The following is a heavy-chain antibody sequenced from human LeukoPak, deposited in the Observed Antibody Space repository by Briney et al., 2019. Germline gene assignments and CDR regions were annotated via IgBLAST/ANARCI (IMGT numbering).Heavy chain of an antibody. CDR3: ARSIQLWFVPFEDLDY. Sequence: ASVKVSCKASGYTFTSYGISWVRQAPGQGLEWMGWITAYNGNTNYAQKPPGRVTMTTDTSTSTVYMELRSLRSDDTAVYYCARSIQLWFVPFEDLDYWGQGTLVTVSS. V-gene: IGHV1-18*01. CDR1: GYTFTSYG. D-gene: IGHD5-18*01. J-gene: IGHJ4*02. CDR2: ITAYNGNT.